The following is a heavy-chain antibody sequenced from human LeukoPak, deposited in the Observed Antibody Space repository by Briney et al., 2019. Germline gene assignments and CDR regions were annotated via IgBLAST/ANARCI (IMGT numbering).Heavy chain of an antibody. V-gene: IGHV1-18*01. CDR3: ARVAGLFNILTGSYSSAFDY. J-gene: IGHJ4*02. D-gene: IGHD3-9*01. CDR1: GYTFTSYG. Sequence: GASVKVSCKASGYTFTSYGISWVRQAPGQGLEWMGWISVYNGITNYAQKLQDRVTMTTDTSSSTAYMELRSLRSDDTAVYYCARVAGLFNILTGSYSSAFDYWGQGTLVTVSS. CDR2: ISVYNGIT.